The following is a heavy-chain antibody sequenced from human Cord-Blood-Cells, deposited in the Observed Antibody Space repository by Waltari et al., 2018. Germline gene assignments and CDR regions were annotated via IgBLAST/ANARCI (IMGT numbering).Heavy chain of an antibody. CDR2: INHSGST. Sequence: QVQLQQWGAGLLKPSETLSLTCAVYGGSFSGYYWSWLRQPPGKGLEWLGEINHSGSTNYTPARKSPVTISVDTSKNQFSLKLSSVTAADTAVYYCARGGGYCSSTSCFVKSYYYYGMDVWGQGTTVTVSS. V-gene: IGHV4-34*01. J-gene: IGHJ6*02. CDR1: GGSFSGYY. D-gene: IGHD2-2*01. CDR3: ARGGGYCSSTSCFVKSYYYYGMDV.